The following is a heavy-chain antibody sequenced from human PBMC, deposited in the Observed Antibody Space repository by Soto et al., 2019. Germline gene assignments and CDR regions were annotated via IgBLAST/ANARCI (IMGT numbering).Heavy chain of an antibody. CDR2: INHSGST. J-gene: IGHJ5*02. CDR1: GGSFSGYY. Sequence: PSETLSLTCAVYGGSFSGYYWSWIRQPPGKGLEWIGEINHSGSTNYNPSLKSRVTISVDTSKNQFSLKLSSVTAADTAVYYCARRYPPYSSSWYGANGGWFGPWGQGTLVTVSS. D-gene: IGHD6-13*01. CDR3: ARRYPPYSSSWYGANGGWFGP. V-gene: IGHV4-34*01.